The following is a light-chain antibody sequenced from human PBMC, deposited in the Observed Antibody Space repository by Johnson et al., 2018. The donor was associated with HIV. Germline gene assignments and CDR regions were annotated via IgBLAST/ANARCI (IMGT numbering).Light chain of an antibody. CDR1: SSNIGNNY. Sequence: HSVLTQPPSVSAAPGQKVTISCSGSSSNIGNNYVSWYQQLPGTAPKLLIYDNNKRPSGIPDRFSGSKSGTSATLGITGLQTGDEADYYCGTWDSSLSAYVVGTGTKVTAL. J-gene: IGLJ1*01. V-gene: IGLV1-51*01. CDR2: DNN. CDR3: GTWDSSLSAYV.